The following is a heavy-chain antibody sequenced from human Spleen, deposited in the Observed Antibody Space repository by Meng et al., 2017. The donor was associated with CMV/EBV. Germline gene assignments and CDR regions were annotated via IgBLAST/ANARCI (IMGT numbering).Heavy chain of an antibody. J-gene: IGHJ6*02. Sequence: GGSLRLSCAASGFTSSSYDMHWVRQATGKGLKWVSAIGTAGDTYYPGSVKGRFTISRDNSKNTLYLQMNSLRAEDTAVYYCAKDALSSSWYVGLLYYYYGMDVWGQGTTVTVSS. D-gene: IGHD6-13*01. CDR1: GFTSSSYD. V-gene: IGHV3-13*01. CDR3: AKDALSSSWYVGLLYYYYGMDV. CDR2: IGTAGDT.